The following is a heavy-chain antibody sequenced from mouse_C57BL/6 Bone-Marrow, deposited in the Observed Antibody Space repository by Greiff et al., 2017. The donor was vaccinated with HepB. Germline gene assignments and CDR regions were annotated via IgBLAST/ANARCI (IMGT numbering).Heavy chain of an antibody. Sequence: QVQLQQPGAELARPGASVKLSCKASGYTFTSYGISWVKQRTGQGLEWIGEIYPRSGNTYYNEKFKGKATLTADKSSSTAYMELRSLTSEDSAVYFCARGDGNPWFAYWGQGTLVTVSA. D-gene: IGHD2-1*01. J-gene: IGHJ3*01. CDR3: ARGDGNPWFAY. CDR1: GYTFTSYG. CDR2: IYPRSGNT. V-gene: IGHV1-81*01.